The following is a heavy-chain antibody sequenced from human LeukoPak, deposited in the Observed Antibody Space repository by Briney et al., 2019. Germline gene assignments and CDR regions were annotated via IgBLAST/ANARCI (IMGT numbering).Heavy chain of an antibody. V-gene: IGHV4-61*03. CDR2: IYYSGST. Sequence: SETLSLTCGVSGYSISSGYYWGWIRQSPGKGLEWIGYIYYSGSTNYNPSLKSRVTISVDTSKNHFSLNLSSVTAADTAVYYCARDFRNDGWFDPWGQGTLVTVSS. J-gene: IGHJ5*02. CDR1: GYSISSGYY. D-gene: IGHD1-1*01. CDR3: ARDFRNDGWFDP.